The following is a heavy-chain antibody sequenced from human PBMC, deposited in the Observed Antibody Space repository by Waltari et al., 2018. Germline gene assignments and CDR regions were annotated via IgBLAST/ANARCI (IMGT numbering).Heavy chain of an antibody. CDR3: ARVRVTYYYYYAMDV. V-gene: IGHV3-30-3*01. D-gene: IGHD2-21*02. CDR2: SSHDGSSR. CDR1: GFTLSLYS. Sequence: QVQLVESGGGVVQSGESLRLSCTASGFTLSLYSIHWVRQAPGKGLEWVAVSSHDGSSRFYADSVKGRFTISRDGSANSVFLQMNSLRADDAAVYYCARVRVTYYYYYAMDVWGQGTTVTVSS. J-gene: IGHJ6*02.